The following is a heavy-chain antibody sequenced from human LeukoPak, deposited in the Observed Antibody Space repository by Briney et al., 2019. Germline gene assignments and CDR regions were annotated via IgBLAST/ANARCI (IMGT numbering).Heavy chain of an antibody. J-gene: IGHJ3*01. D-gene: IGHD3-3*01. CDR3: ATNLKQIRFLEWGLNAFHF. CDR1: GYTFTGYY. CDR2: INPDSGAT. Sequence: ASVKVSCKASGYTFTGYYMHWVRQAPGHGLEWMGWINPDSGATSYVQKFQDRVTMTRDTSTTTAYMELSRLRSDDTAVCYCATNLKQIRFLEWGLNAFHFWGQGTMVTVSS. V-gene: IGHV1-2*02.